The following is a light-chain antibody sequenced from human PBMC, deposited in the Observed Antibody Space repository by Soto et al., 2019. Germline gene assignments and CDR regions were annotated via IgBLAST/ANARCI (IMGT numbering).Light chain of an antibody. V-gene: IGKV3-11*01. CDR3: HQRSTWPLT. CDR2: GAS. Sequence: EIVLTQSPATLSLSPGEGAALSCRASQSVSRFLAWYQQKPGQAPRLLIYGASNRATGIPTRFSGSGSGTDFTLTISSLEAEDFALYYCHQRSTWPLTFGEGTKVEIK. J-gene: IGKJ4*01. CDR1: QSVSRF.